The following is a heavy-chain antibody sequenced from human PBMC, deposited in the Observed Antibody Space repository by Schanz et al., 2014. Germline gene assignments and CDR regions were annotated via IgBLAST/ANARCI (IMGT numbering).Heavy chain of an antibody. D-gene: IGHD3-16*01. CDR3: TRDRGALINHNDALDL. CDR2: IGGSGSDT. Sequence: EVQLLESGGGLVQPGGSLRLSCEASGFTFSSFAMSWVRQAPGKGLEWVSYIGGSGSDTYYADSVRGRFTISRDNSKNMLYLQMNSLRSEDTAVYYCTRDRGALINHNDALDLWGQGTMVSVSS. J-gene: IGHJ3*01. CDR1: GFTFSSFA. V-gene: IGHV3-23*01.